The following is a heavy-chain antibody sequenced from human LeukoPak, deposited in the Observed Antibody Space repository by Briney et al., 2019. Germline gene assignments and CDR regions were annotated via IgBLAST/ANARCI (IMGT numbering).Heavy chain of an antibody. CDR2: IYTSGST. D-gene: IGHD3-22*01. V-gene: IGHV4-4*07. J-gene: IGHJ4*02. Sequence: SETLSLTCTVSGGSISSYDWSWIRQPAGKGPEWIGRIYTSGSTNYNPSLKSRVTMSVDTSKNQFSLKLNSVTAADTAVYYCARGGWNKFDYWGQGTLVTVSS. CDR3: ARGGWNKFDY. CDR1: GGSISSYD.